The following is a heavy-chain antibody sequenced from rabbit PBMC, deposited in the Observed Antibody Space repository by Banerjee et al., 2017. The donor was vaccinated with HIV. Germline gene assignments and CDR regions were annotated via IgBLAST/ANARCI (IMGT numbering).Heavy chain of an antibody. CDR2: IGTTSGTT. V-gene: IGHV1S45*01. Sequence: QEQLEESGGDLVKPEGSLTLTCTASGFSFSSSYWICWVRQAPGKGLEWIACIGTTSGTTYYARWAKGRFTISKTSSTTVTLQMTSLTAADTATYFCARAVGFGLWGPGTLVTVS. D-gene: IGHD5-1*01. CDR3: ARAVGFGL. J-gene: IGHJ4*01. CDR1: GFSFSSSYW.